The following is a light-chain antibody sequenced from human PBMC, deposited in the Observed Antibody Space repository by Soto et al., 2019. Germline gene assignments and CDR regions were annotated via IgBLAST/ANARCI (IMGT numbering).Light chain of an antibody. CDR3: QQYNHHPLT. Sequence: DVQMTQSPSSLSASVGDTVTITCRASQDISIYLAWFQQKPGKAPKSLIYGASTLHSGVPSKFSGSRSGTDFTLNISSLQPEDSATYYCQQYNHHPLTFGGGTKVEIK. J-gene: IGKJ4*01. CDR2: GAS. V-gene: IGKV1-16*02. CDR1: QDISIY.